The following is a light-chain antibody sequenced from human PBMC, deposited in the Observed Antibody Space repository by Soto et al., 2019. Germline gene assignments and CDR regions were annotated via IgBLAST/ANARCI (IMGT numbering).Light chain of an antibody. V-gene: IGKV3-20*01. CDR3: QQYGTSPHT. J-gene: IGKJ2*01. CDR2: GAS. CDR1: QSVSSSY. Sequence: IVLTQSPGTLSMSPGERATLSCRASQSVSSSYLAWYQQKPGQAPRLLVYGASSRATGIPDRFSGGGSGTDFTLIINRLEPEDSAVFYCQQYGTSPHTFGQGTKLEIK.